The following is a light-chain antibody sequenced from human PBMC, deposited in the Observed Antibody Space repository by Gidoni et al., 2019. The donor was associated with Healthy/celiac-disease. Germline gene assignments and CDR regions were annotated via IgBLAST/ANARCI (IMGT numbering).Light chain of an antibody. CDR3: RQSYSTPWT. CDR1: QSISSY. Sequence: IQPTLPPASLPPSVGDRVTITCRASQSISSYFTWYQQKPGKAPKLLIYAASSLQSGVPSRFSGSRSGTDDTLTISSMQPEDFTTYYCRQSYSTPWTFGQGTKVEIK. J-gene: IGKJ1*01. V-gene: IGKV1-39*01. CDR2: AAS.